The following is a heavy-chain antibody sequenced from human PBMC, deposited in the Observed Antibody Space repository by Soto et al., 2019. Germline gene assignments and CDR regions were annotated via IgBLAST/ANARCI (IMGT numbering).Heavy chain of an antibody. J-gene: IGHJ5*02. CDR3: ARDQDSSGYFNWFDP. D-gene: IGHD3-22*01. CDR2: INPSGGST. V-gene: IGHV1-46*01. Sequence: ASVKVSCKASGYTFSSYYIHWVRQAPGQGLEWMGIINPSGGSTSYAQKFQGRVAMTRDTSTSTVYMEVSSLRSEDTAVYYCARDQDSSGYFNWFDPWGQGTLVTVSS. CDR1: GYTFSSYY.